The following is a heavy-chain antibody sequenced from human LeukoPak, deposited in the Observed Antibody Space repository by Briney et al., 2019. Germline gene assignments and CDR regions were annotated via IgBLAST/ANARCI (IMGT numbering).Heavy chain of an antibody. CDR3: AIYYDSSGSIDH. Sequence: GGSLRLSCAASGFIFSDYYMTWIRQTPGKGLEWLSYISDSGSTIDYADSVKGRLTISRDNAKKSLFLQMNSLRAEDTAVYYCAIYYDSSGSIDHWGQGTLVTVSS. D-gene: IGHD3-22*01. V-gene: IGHV3-11*01. CDR1: GFIFSDYY. CDR2: ISDSGSTI. J-gene: IGHJ4*02.